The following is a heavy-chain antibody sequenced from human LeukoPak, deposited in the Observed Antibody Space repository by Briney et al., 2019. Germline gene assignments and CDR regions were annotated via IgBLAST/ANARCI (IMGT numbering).Heavy chain of an antibody. D-gene: IGHD5-18*01. J-gene: IGHJ6*02. CDR3: TRGPIQLWLYHGMDV. Sequence: GGSLRLSCTVSGFTFGDHAMGWVRQAPGKGREWVGFIRSKTYGGTTEYAASVKGRFIISRDDSTSIAYLQMNSLKTGDTAVYYCTRGPIQLWLYHGMDVWGQGTTVTVSS. CDR2: IRSKTYGGTT. V-gene: IGHV3-49*04. CDR1: GFTFGDHA.